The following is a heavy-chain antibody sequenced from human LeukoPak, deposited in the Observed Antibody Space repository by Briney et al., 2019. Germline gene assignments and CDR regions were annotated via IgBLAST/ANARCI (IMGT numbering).Heavy chain of an antibody. Sequence: ASVKVSCKASGYTFTSYGISWVRQAPGQGLEWMGWISAYNGNTNYAQKLQGRVTMTTDTSTSTAYMELRSLRSDDTAAYYCAREAHFCSGGSCSNYWGQGTLVTVSS. CDR1: GYTFTSYG. J-gene: IGHJ4*02. CDR3: AREAHFCSGGSCSNY. CDR2: ISAYNGNT. D-gene: IGHD2-15*01. V-gene: IGHV1-18*01.